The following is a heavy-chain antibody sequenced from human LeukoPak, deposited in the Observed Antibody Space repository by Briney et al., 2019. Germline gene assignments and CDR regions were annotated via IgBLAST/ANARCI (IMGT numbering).Heavy chain of an antibody. D-gene: IGHD5-18*01. CDR2: ISSSSSYI. CDR3: ARDMDTAMHDAFDI. Sequence: GGSLRLSCAASGFTFSSYSMNWVRQAPGKGLEWVSSISSSSSYIYYADSVKGRFTISRDNAKNSLYLQMNSLRAEDTAVYYCARDMDTAMHDAFDIWGQGTMVNVSS. J-gene: IGHJ3*02. CDR1: GFTFSSYS. V-gene: IGHV3-21*01.